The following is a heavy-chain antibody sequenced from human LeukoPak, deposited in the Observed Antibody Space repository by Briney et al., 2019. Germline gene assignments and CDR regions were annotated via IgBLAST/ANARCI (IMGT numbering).Heavy chain of an antibody. CDR3: ARDQDGSGSYSYAFDI. CDR2: ISGSGGST. V-gene: IGHV3-23*01. CDR1: GFTFSSYG. J-gene: IGHJ3*02. Sequence: LPGGSLRLSCAASGFTFSSYGMSWVRQAPGKGLEWVSAISGSGGSTYYADSVKGRFTISRDNSKNTLYLQMNSLRAEDTAVYYCARDQDGSGSYSYAFDIRGQGTMVTVSS. D-gene: IGHD3-10*01.